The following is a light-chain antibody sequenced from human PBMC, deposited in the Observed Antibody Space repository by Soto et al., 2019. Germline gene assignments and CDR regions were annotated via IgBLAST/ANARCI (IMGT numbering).Light chain of an antibody. CDR1: QSLGNN. CDR3: QQYSNRPRT. J-gene: IGKJ1*01. CDR2: GAS. V-gene: IGKV3-15*01. Sequence: EIVMTQSPATLSVSPGERVILSCRASQSLGNNLAWYQQKPGQAPRLIIYGASTRATGIPASFSGSGSGTECTLTISSLQSEDVAVYYCQQYSNRPRTLGQGTKVDIK.